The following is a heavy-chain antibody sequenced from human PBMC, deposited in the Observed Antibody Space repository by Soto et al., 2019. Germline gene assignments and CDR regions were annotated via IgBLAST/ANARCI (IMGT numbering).Heavy chain of an antibody. Sequence: SVKVSCKASGGTFSSYAISWVRQAPGQGLEWMGGIIPIFGTANYAQKFQGRVTITADESTSTAYMELSSLRSEDTAVYYCARGDDYGGTSSPFLDPWGQGTLVTVSS. CDR3: ARGDDYGGTSSPFLDP. CDR2: IIPIFGTA. V-gene: IGHV1-69*13. CDR1: GGTFSSYA. J-gene: IGHJ5*02. D-gene: IGHD4-17*01.